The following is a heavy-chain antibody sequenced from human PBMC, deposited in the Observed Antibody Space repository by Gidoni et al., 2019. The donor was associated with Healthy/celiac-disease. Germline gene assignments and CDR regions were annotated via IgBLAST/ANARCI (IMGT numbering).Heavy chain of an antibody. CDR1: GFTFGDYA. CDR3: TRGSGSSWALFDL. Sequence: EVQLVESGGGLVQPGRSLRLSCTASGFTFGDYAMSWFRQAPGKGLGWVGFIRSKAYGGTTEYAASVKGRSTISRDDSKSIAYLQMNSLKTEDTAVYYCTRGSGSSWALFDLWGRGTLVTVSS. J-gene: IGHJ2*01. V-gene: IGHV3-49*03. D-gene: IGHD1-26*01. CDR2: IRSKAYGGTT.